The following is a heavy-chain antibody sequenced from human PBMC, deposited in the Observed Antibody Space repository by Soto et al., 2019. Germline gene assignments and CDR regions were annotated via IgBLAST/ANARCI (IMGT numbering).Heavy chain of an antibody. D-gene: IGHD3-22*01. J-gene: IGHJ3*02. CDR2: INPSGGST. V-gene: IGHV1-46*01. CDR1: GYTFTSYY. CDR3: ARVEHSYDSSGPLDI. Sequence: ASVKVSCKASGYTFTSYYMHWVRQAPGQGLEWMGIINPSGGSTSYAQKFQGRVTMTRDTSTSTVYMELSSLRSEDTAVYYCARVEHSYDSSGPLDIWGQGTMVTVSS.